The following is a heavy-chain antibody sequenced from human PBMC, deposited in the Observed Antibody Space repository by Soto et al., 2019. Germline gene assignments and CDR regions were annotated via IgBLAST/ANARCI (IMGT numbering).Heavy chain of an antibody. D-gene: IGHD6-13*01. CDR3: ASSYGTSWYGDY. CDR1: GGTFNNYA. CDR2: IIPSSGTP. Sequence: QVQLVQSGAEVKKPGSSVKVSCKASGGTFNNYAVTWVRQAPGQGLEWMGGIIPSSGTPNYAQRFQDRVTITADESTSTVYMGLSSRRPEDTALYSWASSYGTSWYGDYWGREPWSPSPQ. V-gene: IGHV1-69*01. J-gene: IGHJ4*02.